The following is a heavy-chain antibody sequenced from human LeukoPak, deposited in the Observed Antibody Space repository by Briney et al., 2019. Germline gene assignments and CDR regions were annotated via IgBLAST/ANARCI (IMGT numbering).Heavy chain of an antibody. CDR2: ISGGGGRT. J-gene: IGHJ4*02. CDR1: GFTFSNYA. D-gene: IGHD4-17*01. Sequence: GGSLRLSCAASGFTFSNYAMSWVRQAPGKGLEWISVISGGGGRTYYADSVKGRFTISRDNSKNTLYLQMNSLRAEDTAVYYCATSDYGDYYFGYWGQGTLVTVSS. V-gene: IGHV3-23*01. CDR3: ATSDYGDYYFGY.